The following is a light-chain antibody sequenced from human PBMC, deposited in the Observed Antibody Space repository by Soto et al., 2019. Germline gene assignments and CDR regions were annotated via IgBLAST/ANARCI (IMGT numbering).Light chain of an antibody. Sequence: ETVMTQSPATLSVSPGERATLSCRASQSISSNLAWYQQKPGQAPRLLIYGASSRATGIPDRFSGSGSGTDFTLTISRLEPEDFAVYYCQQYGSSPPITFGQGTRLETK. CDR2: GAS. CDR1: QSISSN. CDR3: QQYGSSPPIT. V-gene: IGKV3-20*01. J-gene: IGKJ5*01.